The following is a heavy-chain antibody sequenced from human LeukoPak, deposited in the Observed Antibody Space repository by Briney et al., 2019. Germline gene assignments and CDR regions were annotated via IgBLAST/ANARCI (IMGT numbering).Heavy chain of an antibody. Sequence: GGSLRLSCAASGFSFSGDYIHWVRQAPGKGLEYVSAISGNGATTHYTNSVKGRFTISRDNSKNTVYLQMGSLSTEDTAVYYCAREYYYDSSGYRFENAFDIWGQGTMVTVSS. D-gene: IGHD3-22*01. CDR2: ISGNGATT. J-gene: IGHJ3*02. V-gene: IGHV3-64*01. CDR1: GFSFSGDY. CDR3: AREYYYDSSGYRFENAFDI.